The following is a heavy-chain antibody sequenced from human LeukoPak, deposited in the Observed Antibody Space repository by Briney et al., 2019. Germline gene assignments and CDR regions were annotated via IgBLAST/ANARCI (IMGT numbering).Heavy chain of an antibody. V-gene: IGHV3-23*01. CDR2: ISGSGGST. J-gene: IGHJ5*02. CDR1: GFTFSSYA. D-gene: IGHD6-13*01. CDR3: AKTFILHSSRPNWFDP. Sequence: PGGSLRLSCAASGFTFSSYAMSWVRQAPGKGLEWVSAISGSGGSTYYADSVKGRFTISRDNSKNTLYLQMNSLRAEDTAVYYCAKTFILHSSRPNWFDPWGQGTLVTVSS.